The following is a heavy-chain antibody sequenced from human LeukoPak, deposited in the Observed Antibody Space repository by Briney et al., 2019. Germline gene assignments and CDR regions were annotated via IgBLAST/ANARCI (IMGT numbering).Heavy chain of an antibody. V-gene: IGHV3-30*04. CDR1: GFIFTNFA. Sequence: GRSLRLSCAASGFIFTNFAMHWVRQAPGKGLEWVAVISNDERNKYYAESVKGRFTISRDNSKNTLYLQMNSLRAEDTAVYYCARGDILTGQGVDYWGQGTLVTVSS. CDR3: ARGDILTGQGVDY. D-gene: IGHD3-9*01. J-gene: IGHJ4*02. CDR2: ISNDERNK.